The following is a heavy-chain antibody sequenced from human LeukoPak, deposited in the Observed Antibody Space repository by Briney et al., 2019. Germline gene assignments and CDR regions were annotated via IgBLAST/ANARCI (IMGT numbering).Heavy chain of an antibody. D-gene: IGHD5-24*01. CDR3: ARDGVEMATIMRYYYGMDV. V-gene: IGHV3-21*01. CDR1: GFTFSSYS. J-gene: IGHJ6*02. Sequence: SGGSLRLSCAASGFTFSSYSMNWVRQAPGKGLEWVSSISSSSSYIYYADSVKGRFTISRDNAKNSLYLQMNSLRAEDTAVYYCARDGVEMATIMRYYYGMDVWGQGTTVTVSS. CDR2: ISSSSSYI.